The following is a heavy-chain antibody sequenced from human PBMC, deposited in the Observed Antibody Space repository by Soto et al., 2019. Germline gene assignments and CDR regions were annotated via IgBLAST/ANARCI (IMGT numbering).Heavy chain of an antibody. CDR1: GFTFSMYW. J-gene: IGHJ6*02. CDR3: VRDQLILPADDSYYGVDV. Sequence: EVQLVESGGGSVQPGESLRLSCLASGFTFSMYWMSWVRQAPGKGLEWVARIKQDGGEKYYVDSVKGRFTVSRDNAKKSLYLQLHRLSADDAGIYYCVRDQLILPADDSYYGVDVWGQGTTVTVSS. V-gene: IGHV3-7*03. CDR2: IKQDGGEK.